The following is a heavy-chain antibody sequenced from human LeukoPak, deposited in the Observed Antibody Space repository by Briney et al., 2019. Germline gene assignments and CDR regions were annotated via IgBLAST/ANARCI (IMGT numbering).Heavy chain of an antibody. J-gene: IGHJ4*02. CDR3: AREVLYSSSWLYFDY. CDR1: GYTLTSYA. V-gene: IGHV1-3*01. D-gene: IGHD6-13*01. Sequence: ASVKVSCKASGYTLTSYAIHWVRQAPGQRLEWMGWINPGNGNTKYSQKFQGRVTITRDTSASTAYMELSSLGPEDTAVYYCAREVLYSSSWLYFDYWGQGTLVTVSS. CDR2: INPGNGNT.